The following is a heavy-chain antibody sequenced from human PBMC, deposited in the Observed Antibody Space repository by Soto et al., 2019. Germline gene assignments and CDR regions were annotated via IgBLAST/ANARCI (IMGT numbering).Heavy chain of an antibody. J-gene: IGHJ4*02. CDR1: GGSISSYH. D-gene: IGHD3-10*01. V-gene: IGHV4-59*01. CDR3: ARVGGFGATTIDY. Sequence: SETLSLTCTVSGGSISSYHWSWIRQPPGKGLEWIGYIYYSGSTNYNPSLKSRVTISVDTSKSQFSLKLSSVTAADTAVYYCARVGGFGATTIDYWGQGTLVTVSS. CDR2: IYYSGST.